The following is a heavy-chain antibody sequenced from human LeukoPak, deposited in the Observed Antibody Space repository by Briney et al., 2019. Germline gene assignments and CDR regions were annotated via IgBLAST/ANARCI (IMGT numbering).Heavy chain of an antibody. V-gene: IGHV4-59*01. CDR2: IYSSGST. J-gene: IGHJ6*03. Sequence: SETLSLTCTVSGGSISSYYWSWIRQPPGQGLEWIGYIYSSGSTNYNPSLKSRVTISVDTSKNQFSLKLSSVPAPATAVSYCAREIVVVPAAIPGYYYMDVWGKGTTVTVSS. D-gene: IGHD2-2*01. CDR3: AREIVVVPAAIPGYYYMDV. CDR1: GGSISSYY.